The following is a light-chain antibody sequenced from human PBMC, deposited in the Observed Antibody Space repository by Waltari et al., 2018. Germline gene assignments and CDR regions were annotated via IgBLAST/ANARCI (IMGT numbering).Light chain of an antibody. J-gene: IGKJ1*01. CDR2: AAS. Sequence: DIQMTQSPSSLSASVGDRVTITCRESQSISSYLNWDQQKPGKAPKLLIYAASSLQSGVPSRFSGSVSGTDFTLTISSLQPEDFATYYCQQSYSTLWTFGQGTKVEIK. CDR1: QSISSY. CDR3: QQSYSTLWT. V-gene: IGKV1-39*01.